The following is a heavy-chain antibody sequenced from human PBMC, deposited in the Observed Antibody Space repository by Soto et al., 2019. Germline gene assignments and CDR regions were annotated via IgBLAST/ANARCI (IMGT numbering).Heavy chain of an antibody. J-gene: IGHJ5*02. V-gene: IGHV4-31*03. CDR2: IYYSGST. Sequence: SETLSLTCTVSGGSISSGGYYWSWIRQHPGKGLEWIGYIYYSGSTYYIPSLKSRVTISVDTSKNQFSLKLSSVTAADTAVYYCASHYCSGGSCYGWFDPWGQGTLVTVSS. CDR1: GGSISSGGYY. D-gene: IGHD2-15*01. CDR3: ASHYCSGGSCYGWFDP.